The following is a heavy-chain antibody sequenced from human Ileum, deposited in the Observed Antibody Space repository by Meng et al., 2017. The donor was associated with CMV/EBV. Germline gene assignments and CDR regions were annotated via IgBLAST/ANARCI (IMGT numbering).Heavy chain of an antibody. J-gene: IGHJ4*02. CDR2: VYYSGTT. Sequence: APRRGKPSETLPLPCTASCGSNTSSTYNWGWIRQPPGKGLEWIGSVYYSGTTYYNPSLKSRVNMSIDTSKNRFSLKLSSATAADTAVYYCARNVGFYSSQIAYWGQGALVTVSS. D-gene: IGHD3-3*01. V-gene: IGHV4-39*07. CDR3: ARNVGFYSSQIAY. CDR1: CGSNTSSTYN.